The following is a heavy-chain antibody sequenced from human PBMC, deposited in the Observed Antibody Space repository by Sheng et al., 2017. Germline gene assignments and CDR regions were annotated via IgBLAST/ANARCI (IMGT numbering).Heavy chain of an antibody. Sequence: QVQLVQSGAEVKKPGSSVNISCKASGGIFSNIGVSWVRQAPGQGLEWMGGIIPILGIANYAQKFQGRVTITADESTSTAYIELSSLRSEDTAVYYCARDAAAALDLWGQGTLVTVSS. CDR1: GGIFSNIG. CDR3: ARDAAAALDL. J-gene: IGHJ5*02. V-gene: IGHV1-69*10. CDR2: IIPILGIA. D-gene: IGHD6-13*01.